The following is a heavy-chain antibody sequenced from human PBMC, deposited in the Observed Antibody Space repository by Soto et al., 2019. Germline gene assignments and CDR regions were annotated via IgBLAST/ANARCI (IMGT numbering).Heavy chain of an antibody. CDR1: GFTFSSYD. CDR3: ARGGTTVVTPIDY. V-gene: IGHV3-13*01. J-gene: IGHJ4*02. Sequence: EVQLVEPGGGLVQPGGSLRLSCAASGFTFSSYDMYWARQATGKGLEWVSTIGTAGDTYYPGSVKGRFTISRENAKNSLYLQMNSLRAEDTAVYYCARGGTTVVTPIDYWGQGTLVTVSS. D-gene: IGHD4-17*01. CDR2: IGTAGDT.